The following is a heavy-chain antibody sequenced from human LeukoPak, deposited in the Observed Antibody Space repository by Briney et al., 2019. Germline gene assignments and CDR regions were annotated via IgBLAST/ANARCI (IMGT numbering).Heavy chain of an antibody. V-gene: IGHV3-30*02. CDR3: AKSYTSGAWLWWD. D-gene: IGHD6-19*01. CDR2: IRYDGSNK. CDR1: GFTFSSYW. J-gene: IGHJ4*02. Sequence: GGSLRLSCAASGFTFSSYWMSWVRQVPGKGLEWVAFIRYDGSNKYYADSVKGRFTISRDISKNMLYLQMNSLRTEDTAVYYCAKSYTSGAWLWWDWGQGALVTVSS.